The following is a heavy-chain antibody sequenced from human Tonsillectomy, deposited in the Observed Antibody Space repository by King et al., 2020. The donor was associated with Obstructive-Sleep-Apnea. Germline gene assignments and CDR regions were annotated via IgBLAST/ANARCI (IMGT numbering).Heavy chain of an antibody. CDR2: IWYDGSNK. Sequence: HVQLVESGGGVVQPGRSLRLSCAASGFTFSSYGMHWVRQAPGKGLEWVAVIWYDGSNKYYADSVKGRFTISRDNSKNTLFLQMNSLRAEDTAVYYCARNXDSSGPXXYXGQGTLVTVSS. CDR3: ARNXDSSGPXXY. CDR1: GFTFSSYG. V-gene: IGHV3-33*01. J-gene: IGHJ4*02. D-gene: IGHD3-22*01.